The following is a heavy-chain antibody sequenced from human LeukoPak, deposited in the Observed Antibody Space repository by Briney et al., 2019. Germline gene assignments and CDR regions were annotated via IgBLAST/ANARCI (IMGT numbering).Heavy chain of an antibody. CDR2: ISPNNGKT. J-gene: IGHJ4*02. CDR1: GYTFTTYG. V-gene: IGHV1-18*01. CDR3: ARVVSMIEAIDY. Sequence: EASVTVSFKTSGYTFTTYGFSWVRQPPAQGLEWVGWISPNNGKTNYAQKVKGRVTMTRDTSTRTDYMELRSLRSDDPALYYCARVVSMIEAIDYWGQGTLVTVSS. D-gene: IGHD3-22*01.